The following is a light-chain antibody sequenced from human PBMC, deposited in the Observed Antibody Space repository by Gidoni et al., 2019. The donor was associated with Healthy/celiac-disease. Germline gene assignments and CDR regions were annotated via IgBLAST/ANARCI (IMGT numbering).Light chain of an antibody. CDR3: AAWDDSLSGRV. J-gene: IGLJ3*02. Sequence: QSVLTQPPSASGTPGQGVTISCSGSSSNIGSNYVYWYQPLPGTAPKLLIYRNNQRPSGVPDRFSGSKSGTSASLAISGLRSEDEADYYCAAWDDSLSGRVFGGGTKLTVL. CDR2: RNN. V-gene: IGLV1-47*01. CDR1: SSNIGSNY.